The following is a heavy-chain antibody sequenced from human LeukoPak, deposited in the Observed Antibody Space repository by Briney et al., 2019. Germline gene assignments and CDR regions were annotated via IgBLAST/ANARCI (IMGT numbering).Heavy chain of an antibody. Sequence: GGSLRLSCAASGFTLSNYDIYWVRQAPGKGLEWVAFIDYDGTVKYYEDSVKGRFTISRDNSKHTVYLQMNSLRTEDTAIYYCARKFVDYWGQGTLVTVSS. V-gene: IGHV3-30*02. CDR2: IDYDGTVK. CDR1: GFTLSNYD. D-gene: IGHD2-21*01. J-gene: IGHJ4*02. CDR3: ARKFVDY.